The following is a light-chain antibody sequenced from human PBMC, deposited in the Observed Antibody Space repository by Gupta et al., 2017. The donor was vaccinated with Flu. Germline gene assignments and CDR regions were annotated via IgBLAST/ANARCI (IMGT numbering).Light chain of an antibody. Sequence: HSVLTPPPSVSGAPGQRVPIPPTWSSPNIGAGYGVNWYQQLPGTAPNLLIYDNVNRPSGVPERFSGSKSGTSASLAITWLQAEDDADYYCQSYDNSRSAHVVFGGGTKVTVL. J-gene: IGLJ2*01. V-gene: IGLV1-40*01. CDR1: SPNIGAGYG. CDR2: DNV. CDR3: QSYDNSRSAHVV.